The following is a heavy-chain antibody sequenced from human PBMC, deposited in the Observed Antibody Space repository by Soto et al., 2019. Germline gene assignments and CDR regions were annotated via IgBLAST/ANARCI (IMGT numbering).Heavy chain of an antibody. J-gene: IGHJ5*02. CDR2: INHSGST. CDR3: ASATNYAYVWRSYRTGWFDT. Sequence: SETLSLTCAVYGGSFSGYYWSWIRQPPGKGLEWIGEINHSGSTNYNPSLKSRVTISVDTSKNQFSLKLSSVTAADTAVYYCASATNYAYVWRSYRTGWFDTWGQGTLVTVSS. D-gene: IGHD3-16*02. CDR1: GGSFSGYY. V-gene: IGHV4-34*01.